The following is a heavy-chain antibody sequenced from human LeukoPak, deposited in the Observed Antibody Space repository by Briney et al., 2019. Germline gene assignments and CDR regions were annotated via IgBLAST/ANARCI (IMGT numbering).Heavy chain of an antibody. CDR2: ISANNGNT. CDR1: GYTFTSYG. Sequence: ASVKVSCKASGYTFTSYGISWVRQAPGQGLEWMGWISANNGNTNYAQKLQGRVTMTTDTSTSTAYMELRNLRSDDTAVYYCARGGRWELPRPYAFDIWGQGTMVTVSS. D-gene: IGHD1-26*01. J-gene: IGHJ3*02. CDR3: ARGGRWELPRPYAFDI. V-gene: IGHV1-18*01.